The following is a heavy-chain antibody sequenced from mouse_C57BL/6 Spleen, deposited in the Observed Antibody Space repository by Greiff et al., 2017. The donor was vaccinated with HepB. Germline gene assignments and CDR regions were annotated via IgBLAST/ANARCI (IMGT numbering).Heavy chain of an antibody. CDR3: ARDPYGSSYVGYFDY. CDR2: INYDGSST. V-gene: IGHV5-16*01. Sequence: EVMLVESEGGLVQPGSSMKLSCTASGFTFSDYYMAWVRQVPEKGLEWVANINYDGSSTYYLDSLKSRFIISRDNAKNILYLQMSSLKSEDTATYYWARDPYGSSYVGYFDYWGQGTTLTVSS. J-gene: IGHJ2*01. CDR1: GFTFSDYY. D-gene: IGHD1-1*01.